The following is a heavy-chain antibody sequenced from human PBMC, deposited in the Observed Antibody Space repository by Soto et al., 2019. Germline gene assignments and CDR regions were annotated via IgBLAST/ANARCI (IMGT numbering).Heavy chain of an antibody. CDR3: ARASSSSSAADY. CDR1: GESISSGGYY. Sequence: PSETLSLTCNVSGESISSGGYYWSWIRHHPQKGLEWIGYIYDSESAYYNPSLKSRVTISMDTSKNHFAMRLSSVTDADTAVYYCARASSSSSAADYWGQGTLVTVSS. J-gene: IGHJ4*02. V-gene: IGHV4-31*03. D-gene: IGHD6-6*01. CDR2: IYDSESA.